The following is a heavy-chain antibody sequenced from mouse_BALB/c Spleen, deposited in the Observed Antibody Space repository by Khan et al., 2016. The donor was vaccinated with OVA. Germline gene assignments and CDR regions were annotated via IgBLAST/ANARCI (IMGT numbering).Heavy chain of an antibody. J-gene: IGHJ3*01. Sequence: QVQLKESGAELVRPGTSVKVSCKASGYAFTDYLIEWLKQRPGQGLEWIGVINPGSGGANYNEKFKDKATLTADKSSNTAYMQLTSLTSDDSAVEFCSRSGYGFGAYWGPGTLVTVSA. CDR1: GYAFTDYL. CDR3: SRSGYGFGAY. D-gene: IGHD3-2*02. CDR2: INPGSGGA. V-gene: IGHV1-54*01.